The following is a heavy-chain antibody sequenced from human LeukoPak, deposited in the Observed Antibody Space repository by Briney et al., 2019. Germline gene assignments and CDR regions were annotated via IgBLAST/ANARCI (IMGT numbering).Heavy chain of an antibody. D-gene: IGHD2-15*01. V-gene: IGHV3-23*01. CDR1: GFSSSSKA. CDR2: ISGSGNST. Sequence: PGGSLRLSCVASGFSSSSKAMRWVRQAPGKGLEWVSAISGSGNSTYYADSVKGRFTISRDNSTNTLYLQMNSLRAEDTAVYYCVKDVGSGSVDNCEVWSYFDFWGQGTLVTVSS. CDR3: VKDVGSGSVDNCEVWSYFDF. J-gene: IGHJ4*02.